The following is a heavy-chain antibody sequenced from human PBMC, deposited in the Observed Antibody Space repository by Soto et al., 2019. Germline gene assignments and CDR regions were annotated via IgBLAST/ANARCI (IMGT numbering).Heavy chain of an antibody. J-gene: IGHJ6*02. V-gene: IGHV4-59*01. D-gene: IGHD3-9*01. Sequence: SETLSLTCTVSGGSISRYYWSWIRQPPWKGLEWIGYIYYSGSTNYNPSLKSRVTISVDTSKNQFSLKLSSVTAADTAVYYCAGGLRYFDYYYGMDVWGQGTTVTVSS. CDR1: GGSISRYY. CDR2: IYYSGST. CDR3: AGGLRYFDYYYGMDV.